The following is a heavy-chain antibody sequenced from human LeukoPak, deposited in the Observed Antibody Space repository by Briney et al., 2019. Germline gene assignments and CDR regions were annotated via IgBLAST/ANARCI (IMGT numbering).Heavy chain of an antibody. V-gene: IGHV4-59*08. D-gene: IGHD2/OR15-2a*01. Sequence: SETLSLTCTVSGGSISSYYWSWIRQPPGKGREWIGYIYYSGSTNYNPSLKSRVTISVDTSKNQFSLKLSSVTAADTAAYYCATTWHVFDAFDIWGQGTMVTVSS. J-gene: IGHJ3*02. CDR1: GGSISSYY. CDR3: ATTWHVFDAFDI. CDR2: IYYSGST.